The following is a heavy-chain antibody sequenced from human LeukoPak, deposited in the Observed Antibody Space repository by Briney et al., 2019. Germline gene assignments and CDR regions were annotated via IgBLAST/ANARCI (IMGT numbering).Heavy chain of an antibody. D-gene: IGHD1-7*01. CDR2: TYYSGST. V-gene: IGHV4-59*08. CDR1: GGSISNYY. CDR3: ARIITGTGFAFDY. J-gene: IGHJ4*02. Sequence: SETLSLTCSVSGGSISNYYWSWILQPPGKGLEWIGYTYYSGSTNYNPSLKSRVTISVDTSKNQFSLKLRSVTAADTAVYYCARIITGTGFAFDYWGQGTLVTVSS.